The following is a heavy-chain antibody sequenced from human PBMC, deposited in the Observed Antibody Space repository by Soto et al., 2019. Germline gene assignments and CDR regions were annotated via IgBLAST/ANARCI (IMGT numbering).Heavy chain of an antibody. CDR2: IYYSGST. D-gene: IGHD2-15*01. V-gene: IGHV4-59*01. Sequence: SETLSLTCTVSGCSISSYYWSWIRQPPGKGLEWIGYIYYSGSTNYNPSLKSRVTISVDTSKNQFSLKLSSVTAADTAVYYCARGVGYCSGGSCFDAFDIWGQGTMVTVS. J-gene: IGHJ3*02. CDR3: ARGVGYCSGGSCFDAFDI. CDR1: GCSISSYY.